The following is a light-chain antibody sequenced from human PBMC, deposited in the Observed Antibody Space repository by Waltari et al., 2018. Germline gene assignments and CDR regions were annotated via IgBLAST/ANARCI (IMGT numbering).Light chain of an antibody. J-gene: IGLJ1*01. CDR1: NIGTYS. CDR3: HVWHPHVDPGV. V-gene: IGLV3-21*04. Sequence: SYVVTQPPSVSVAPGETATITCGGDNIGTYSVHWYQQKAGPAPVLVIFYDRDRPSGIPDRFSCSNSGNTATLTISRVEAGDEARYYCHVWHPHVDPGVFGTGTEVTVL. CDR2: YDR.